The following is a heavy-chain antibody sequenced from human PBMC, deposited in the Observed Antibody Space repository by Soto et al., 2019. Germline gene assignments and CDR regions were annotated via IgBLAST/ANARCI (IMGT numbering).Heavy chain of an antibody. Sequence: QVQLVESGGGVVQPGRSLRLSCAASGFTFSSYGMHWVRQAPGKGLEWGAVISYDGSNKYYADSVKGRFTISRDNSKNTLYLQMNSLRDEDTAVYYCAKDYDFWSGYYGDYWGQGTLVTVSS. CDR1: GFTFSSYG. V-gene: IGHV3-30*18. CDR3: AKDYDFWSGYYGDY. J-gene: IGHJ4*02. D-gene: IGHD3-3*01. CDR2: ISYDGSNK.